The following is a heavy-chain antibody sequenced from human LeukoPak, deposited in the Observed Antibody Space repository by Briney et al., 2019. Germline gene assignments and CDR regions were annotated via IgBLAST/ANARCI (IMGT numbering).Heavy chain of an antibody. J-gene: IGHJ3*02. D-gene: IGHD4-17*01. CDR1: TDSFSSHY. Sequence: SETLSLTCAVSTDSFSSHYWTCIRQPPGKGLGWVGYISYLGSNNYTPSLKSRVNISIDPSKNQSSFTLSSVNAADTAVYYCARDVGTVTNGFDIWGQGTMVSVSS. CDR2: ISYLGSN. V-gene: IGHV4-59*11. CDR3: ARDVGTVTNGFDI.